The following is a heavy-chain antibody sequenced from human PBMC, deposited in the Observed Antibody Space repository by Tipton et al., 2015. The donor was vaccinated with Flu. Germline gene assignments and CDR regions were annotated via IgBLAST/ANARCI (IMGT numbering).Heavy chain of an antibody. J-gene: IGHJ6*02. D-gene: IGHD2-15*01. CDR2: LFNSEST. CDR1: GGSISTSSYY. Sequence: TLSLTCTVSGGSISTSSYYWGWIRQPPGKGLEWIGSLFNSESTSYNPSLKSRVTISVDTSKNQFSLKLTSVTAADTAVYYCARVVCSGGSCYSGDIYGMDVWGQGTTVTVSS. V-gene: IGHV4-39*07. CDR3: ARVVCSGGSCYSGDIYGMDV.